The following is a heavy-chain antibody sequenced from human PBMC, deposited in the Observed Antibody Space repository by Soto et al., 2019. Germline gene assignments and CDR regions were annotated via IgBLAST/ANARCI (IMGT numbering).Heavy chain of an antibody. J-gene: IGHJ5*02. CDR2: ISSSATTI. CDR1: GFTFNVYE. Sequence: EVQLVESGGGLVQPGGSLRLSCAASGFTFNVYEMYWVRQAPGKGLEWVSYISSSATTIYYADFLKGRFTISRDNTKNSLYLQMNSLRAEDTAVYYCARGRERYSSGWVLDPWGQGTLVTVSS. V-gene: IGHV3-48*03. D-gene: IGHD6-19*01. CDR3: ARGRERYSSGWVLDP.